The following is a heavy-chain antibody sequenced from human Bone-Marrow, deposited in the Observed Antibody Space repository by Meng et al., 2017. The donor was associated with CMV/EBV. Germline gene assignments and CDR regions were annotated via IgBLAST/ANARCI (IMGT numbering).Heavy chain of an antibody. D-gene: IGHD2-2*01. Sequence: SVKVSCKASGGTFSSYSITWVRQAPGQGLEWMGGIIPIFGAATYAQKFQGRVTITADESTTTAYMELSSLRSDDTAVYYCAREPTSYPHYFDYWGQGPLVTVSS. CDR1: GGTFSSYS. CDR3: AREPTSYPHYFDY. CDR2: IIPIFGAA. V-gene: IGHV1-69*13. J-gene: IGHJ4*02.